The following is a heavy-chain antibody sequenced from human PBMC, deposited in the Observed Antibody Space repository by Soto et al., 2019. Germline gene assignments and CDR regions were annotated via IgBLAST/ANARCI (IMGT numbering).Heavy chain of an antibody. CDR2: ISSSSTTI. CDR3: VGERAFYCSGSSCSSYGMDV. D-gene: IGHD2-15*01. J-gene: IGHJ6*02. CDR1: GFIFSSYS. Sequence: GGSLSLSCASSGFIFSSYSMNLVRQAPGKGLERISYISSSSTTIHYADSVKGRFTISRDNAKNSLYLQMNRLRDEDTAVYYCVGERAFYCSGSSCSSYGMDVWGQGTTVTVSS. V-gene: IGHV3-48*02.